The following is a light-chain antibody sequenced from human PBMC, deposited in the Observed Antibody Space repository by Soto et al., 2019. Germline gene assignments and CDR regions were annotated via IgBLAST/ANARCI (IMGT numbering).Light chain of an antibody. CDR3: QKYDGVPWT. Sequence: DIQMTQSPSSLSASVGDRVTIACRASQGIKNYLAWYQHKPGQVPQLLIFAASTLQSGVPSRFSGSGSGTDFPLTISSLQPEDVATYYCQKYDGVPWTFGKGTKVEIK. CDR1: QGIKNY. J-gene: IGKJ1*01. V-gene: IGKV1-27*01. CDR2: AAS.